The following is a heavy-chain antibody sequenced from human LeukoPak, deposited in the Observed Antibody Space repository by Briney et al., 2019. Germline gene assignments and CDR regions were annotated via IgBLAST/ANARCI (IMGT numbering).Heavy chain of an antibody. CDR2: ISGSGGST. D-gene: IGHD5-18*01. Sequence: PGGSLRLSCAASGFTFSSYAMSWVRQAPGKGLEWVSAISGSGGSTYYADSVKGRFTISRDNSKNTLYLQMNSLRAEDTAVYYCAKDSQYSYGFTHFDYWGQGTLVTVSS. J-gene: IGHJ4*02. CDR3: AKDSQYSYGFTHFDY. V-gene: IGHV3-23*01. CDR1: GFTFSSYA.